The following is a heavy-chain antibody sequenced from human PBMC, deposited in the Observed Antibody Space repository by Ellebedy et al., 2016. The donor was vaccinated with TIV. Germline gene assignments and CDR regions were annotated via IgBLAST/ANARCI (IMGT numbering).Heavy chain of an antibody. CDR3: AKADTSSSGWGY. Sequence: SETLSLTXTVSGGFISGGTYYWTWFRQHPGKGLEWIGYSYFRGHTFYNPSFKSRTTISVDPSKNQFFLRLTSVSAADTAIYYCAKADTSSSGWGYWGQGTVVTVSS. D-gene: IGHD6-6*01. J-gene: IGHJ4*02. V-gene: IGHV4-31*03. CDR2: SYFRGHT. CDR1: GGFISGGTYY.